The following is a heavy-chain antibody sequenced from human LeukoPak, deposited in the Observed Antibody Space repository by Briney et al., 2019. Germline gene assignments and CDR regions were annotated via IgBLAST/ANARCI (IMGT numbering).Heavy chain of an antibody. CDR1: GGSFSNYY. J-gene: IGHJ6*03. CDR2: INDSGRT. V-gene: IGHV4-34*01. Sequence: ASETLSLTCAVYGGSFSNYYWSWIRQTPGKGMEGIGEINDSGRTNYNPSLMSRVTVSVDTSKNQFSLRLTSVTATDTAVYYCARRWNYGRNYYIDVWGKGAAVSVSS. CDR3: ARRWNYGRNYYIDV. D-gene: IGHD1-7*01.